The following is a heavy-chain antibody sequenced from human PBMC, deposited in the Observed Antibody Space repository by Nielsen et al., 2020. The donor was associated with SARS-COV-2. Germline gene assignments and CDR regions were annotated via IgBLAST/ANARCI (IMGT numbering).Heavy chain of an antibody. V-gene: IGHV3-48*01. J-gene: IGHJ6*02. D-gene: IGHD6-13*01. CDR1: GFSFNTYS. CDR2: ISGGSATI. CDR3: ARSPFHRSSWYGMDV. Sequence: GESLKISCIASGFSFNTYSMNWVRQAPGKGLEWVSYISGGSATIYYADSVKGRFTISRDNVKNSLYLQLNSLSAEDTAVYYCARSPFHRSSWYGMDVWGQGTTVTVSS.